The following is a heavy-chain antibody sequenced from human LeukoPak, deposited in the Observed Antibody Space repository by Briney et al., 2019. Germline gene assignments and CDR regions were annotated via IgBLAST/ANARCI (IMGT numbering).Heavy chain of an antibody. CDR3: ARDGGSYYFDY. V-gene: IGHV4-39*07. J-gene: IGHJ4*01. D-gene: IGHD1-26*01. Sequence: SETLSLTCTVSGGSISSSSYYWGWIRQPPGKGLEWIGSIYYSGITYYNPSLTSRVSISLDTSKNQFSLKLTSVTAADTAVYYCARDGGSYYFDYWGQGTLVTVSS. CDR1: GGSISSSSYY. CDR2: IYYSGIT.